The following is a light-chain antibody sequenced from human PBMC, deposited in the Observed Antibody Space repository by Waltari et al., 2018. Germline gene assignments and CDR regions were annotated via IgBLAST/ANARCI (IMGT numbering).Light chain of an antibody. V-gene: IGLV1-44*01. J-gene: IGLJ3*02. CDR3: AAWDDSLNGPV. CDR2: SNI. CDR1: SSNIGSNT. Sequence: QSVLTQPPSASGTPGQRVTISCSGSSSNIGSNTVNWYQQLPGTAPKLPIYSNIHRPSGVPDRFSGSKSGTSASLAISGLQSEDEADYYCAAWDDSLNGPVFGGGTKLTVL.